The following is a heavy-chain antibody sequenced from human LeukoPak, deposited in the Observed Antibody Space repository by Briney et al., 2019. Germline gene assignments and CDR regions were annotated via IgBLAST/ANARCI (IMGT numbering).Heavy chain of an antibody. V-gene: IGHV1-46*01. CDR1: GYTFTSYY. J-gene: IGHJ4*02. D-gene: IGHD3-22*01. CDR2: INPSGGST. CDR3: ARERGTYYDSNGYSFDY. Sequence: ASVKVSCKASGYTFTSYYMHWVRQAPGQGLEWMGIINPSGGSTSYAQKFQGRVTMTRDTSTSTVYMELSSLRSEDTAVYYCARERGTYYDSNGYSFDYWGQGTLVTVSS.